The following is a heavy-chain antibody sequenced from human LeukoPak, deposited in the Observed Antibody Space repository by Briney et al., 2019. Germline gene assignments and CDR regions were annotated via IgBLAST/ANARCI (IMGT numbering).Heavy chain of an antibody. CDR2: INHSGST. V-gene: IGHV4-34*01. CDR1: GGSFSGYY. CDR3: ARGPTAGVDY. J-gene: IGHJ4*02. D-gene: IGHD2-21*02. Sequence: SEILSLTCAVYGGSFSGYYWSWIRQPPGKGLEWIGEINHSGSTNYNPSLKSRVTISVDTSKNQFSLKLSSVTAADTAVYYCARGPTAGVDYWGQGTLVTVSS.